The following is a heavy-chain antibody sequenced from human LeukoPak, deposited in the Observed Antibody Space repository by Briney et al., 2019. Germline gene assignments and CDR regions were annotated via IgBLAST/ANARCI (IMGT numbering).Heavy chain of an antibody. CDR1: GFTVSSYG. V-gene: IGHV3-23*01. J-gene: IGHJ3*02. CDR3: AKDPRWWERDAFDI. Sequence: GGSLRLACAAYGFTVSSYGMGWVRQEAGEGLEWVSAISGSGGSKYYPDSVKGRLTISRDNSKNTLYLQMNSLRAEDTAVYYCAKDPRWWERDAFDIWGQGTMVTVSS. CDR2: ISGSGGSK. D-gene: IGHD2-15*01.